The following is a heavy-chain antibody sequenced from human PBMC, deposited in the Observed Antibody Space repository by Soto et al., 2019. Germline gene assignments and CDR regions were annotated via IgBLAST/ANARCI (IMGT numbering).Heavy chain of an antibody. D-gene: IGHD2-15*01. CDR2: IYYSGST. CDR3: ASDLKYCSGGSCYYREAIDI. J-gene: IGHJ3*02. V-gene: IGHV4-59*01. Sequence: PSETLSLTCTVSGGSISSYYWSWIRQPPGKGLEWIGYIYYSGSTNYNPSLKSRVTISVDTSKNQFSLKLSSVTAADTAVYYCASDLKYCSGGSCYYREAIDIWGQGTMVTVS. CDR1: GGSISSYY.